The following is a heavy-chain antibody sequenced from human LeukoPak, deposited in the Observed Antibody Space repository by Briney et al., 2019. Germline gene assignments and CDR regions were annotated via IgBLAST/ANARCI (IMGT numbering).Heavy chain of an antibody. J-gene: IGHJ4*02. CDR1: GGSISSGGYY. CDR3: ASHQLTPGVYFDY. CDR2: IYYSGST. D-gene: IGHD2-2*01. Sequence: SETLSLTCTVSGGSISSGGYYWSWIRQHPGKGLEWIGYIYYSGSTYYNPSLKSRVTISVDTSKNQFSLKLSSVTAADTAVYYCASHQLTPGVYFDYWGQGTLVTVSS. V-gene: IGHV4-31*03.